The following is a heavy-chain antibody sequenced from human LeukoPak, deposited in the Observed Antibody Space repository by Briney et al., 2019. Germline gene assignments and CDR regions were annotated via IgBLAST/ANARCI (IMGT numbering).Heavy chain of an antibody. Sequence: SETLSLTCTVSGGSISSSSYYWGWIRQPPGKGLEWIGSIYYSGSTNYNPSLKSRVTISVDTSKNQFSLKLSSVTAADTAVYYCARGAVGYYGSGSYYNLDYWGQGTLVTVSS. CDR1: GGSISSSSYY. CDR3: ARGAVGYYGSGSYYNLDY. CDR2: IYYSGST. V-gene: IGHV4-39*07. J-gene: IGHJ4*02. D-gene: IGHD3-10*01.